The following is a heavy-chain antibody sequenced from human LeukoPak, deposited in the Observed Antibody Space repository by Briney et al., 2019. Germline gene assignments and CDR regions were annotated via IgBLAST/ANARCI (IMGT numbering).Heavy chain of an antibody. CDR1: GLIFSDHY. J-gene: IGHJ4*02. Sequence: PGGSLRLSCEASGLIFSDHYMTWIRQAPGKGLEWVSNISSGGTAIYYADSVKGRFTISKDNSKNSLYLQMDSLGAEDTAVYYCATSSRGDYYDSSANYYVLDYWGQGSLVTVSS. D-gene: IGHD3-22*01. CDR3: ATSSRGDYYDSSANYYVLDY. CDR2: ISSGGTAI. V-gene: IGHV3-11*01.